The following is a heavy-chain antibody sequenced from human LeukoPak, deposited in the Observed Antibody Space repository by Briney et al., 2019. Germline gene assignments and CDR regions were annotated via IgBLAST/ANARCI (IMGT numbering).Heavy chain of an antibody. V-gene: IGHV3-7*05. CDR2: IKPDGSDK. J-gene: IGHJ4*02. CDR1: VFTFSPYW. CDR3: ARDGALAY. D-gene: IGHD3-3*02. Sequence: GGSLRLSCATSVFTFSPYWMSWVRQAPGKGLEWVANIKPDGSDKNYVDSVKGRFTISRDNARNSLSLQMDSLSAEDTAVYYCARDGALAYWGQGTLVTVSS.